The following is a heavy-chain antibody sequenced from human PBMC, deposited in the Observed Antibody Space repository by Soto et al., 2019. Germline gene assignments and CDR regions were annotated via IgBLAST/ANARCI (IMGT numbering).Heavy chain of an antibody. D-gene: IGHD1-26*01. CDR3: ANLIVFHSSYYHDY. V-gene: IGHV4-34*01. Sequence: PSETLSLTCAVYGVPFSGYYWSWIRQSPGKGLEWIGEINHSGNTNYNPSLKSRVTMLVDTSKNQVSLSLSSVTAADTAVYYCANLIVFHSSYYHDYWGHGTLVT. J-gene: IGHJ4*01. CDR1: GVPFSGYY. CDR2: INHSGNT.